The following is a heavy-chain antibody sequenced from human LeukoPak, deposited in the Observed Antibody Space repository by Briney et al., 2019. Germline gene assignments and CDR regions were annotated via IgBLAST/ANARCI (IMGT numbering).Heavy chain of an antibody. CDR3: AKDPARGYYDSSGSPVPAFDY. CDR2: ISYDGSNK. J-gene: IGHJ4*02. D-gene: IGHD3-22*01. V-gene: IGHV3-30*18. Sequence: GGSLRLSCAASGFTFSSYGMHWVRQAPGKGLEWEAVISYDGSNKYYADSVKGRFTISRDNSKNTLYLQMNSLRAEDTAVYYCAKDPARGYYDSSGSPVPAFDYWGQGTLVTVSS. CDR1: GFTFSSYG.